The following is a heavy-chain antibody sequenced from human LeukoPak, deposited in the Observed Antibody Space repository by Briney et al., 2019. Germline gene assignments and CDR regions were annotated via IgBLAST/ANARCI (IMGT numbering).Heavy chain of an antibody. CDR2: IYHSGST. Sequence: PSETLSLTCTVSGDSISSGDYYWGWIRQPPGKGLEWIGNIYHSGSTYYNPSLKSRVTISVDTSKNQFSLRLNSVTAADTAVYYCAREWAYWGQGTLVTVSS. CDR1: GDSISSGDYY. V-gene: IGHV4-38-2*02. CDR3: AREWAY. J-gene: IGHJ4*02.